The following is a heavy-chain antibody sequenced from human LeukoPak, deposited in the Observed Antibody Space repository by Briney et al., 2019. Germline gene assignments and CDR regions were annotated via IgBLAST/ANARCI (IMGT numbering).Heavy chain of an antibody. V-gene: IGHV3-11*04. CDR2: ISNSGGTI. Sequence: GGSLRLSCAASRFTFSDYYMSWIRQAPGKGLEWVSYISNSGGTIYYADSVKGRFTISRDNAKNSLYLQMNSLRAEDTAVYYCAVTFPPSGVRVVYYGMDVWGQGTTVTVSS. CDR3: AVTFPPSGVRVVYYGMDV. D-gene: IGHD4-11*01. CDR1: RFTFSDYY. J-gene: IGHJ6*02.